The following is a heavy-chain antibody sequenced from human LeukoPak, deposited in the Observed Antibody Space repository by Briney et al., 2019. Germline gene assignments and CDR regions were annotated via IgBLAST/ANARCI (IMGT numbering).Heavy chain of an antibody. CDR2: INPNSGGT. V-gene: IGHV1-2*06. CDR1: GYTFTGYY. J-gene: IGHJ4*02. Sequence: ASVKVSCKASGYTFTGYYMHWVRQAPGQGLEWRGRINPNSGGTNYAQKFQGRVTMTRHKSIRTAYMELSTLRSDDTAVYYCAIITTAPFDYWGQGTLVTVSS. CDR3: AIITTAPFDY. D-gene: IGHD3-22*01.